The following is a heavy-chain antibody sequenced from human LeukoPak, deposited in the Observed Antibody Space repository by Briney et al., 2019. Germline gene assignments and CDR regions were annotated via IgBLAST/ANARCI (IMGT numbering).Heavy chain of an antibody. J-gene: IGHJ6*03. CDR2: ISGSGGST. CDR1: GFAFNYAW. D-gene: IGHD1-7*01. Sequence: PGGSLRLSCAASGFAFNYAWVSWVRQAPGKGLEWVSAISGSGGSTYYADSVKGRFTISRDNSKNTLYLQMNSLRAEDTAVYYCAKRRGLELLYYYYMDVWGKGTTVTVSS. CDR3: AKRRGLELLYYYYMDV. V-gene: IGHV3-23*01.